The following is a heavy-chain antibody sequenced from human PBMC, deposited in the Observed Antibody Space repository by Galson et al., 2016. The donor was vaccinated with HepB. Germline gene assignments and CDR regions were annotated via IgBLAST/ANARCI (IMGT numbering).Heavy chain of an antibody. CDR1: GFSLSTSGVG. J-gene: IGHJ4*02. CDR2: IFWNDDK. D-gene: IGHD4-23*01. Sequence: PALVKPTQTLTLTCTFSGFSLSTSGVGVGWIRQPPGRALEWLALIFWNDDKRYSPSLKSRLTITKDTSKTHVVLTVTNMDPVDTATYYCARFGTEITPGGPFDSWCQGTLVTVSS. V-gene: IGHV2-5*01. CDR3: ARFGTEITPGGPFDS.